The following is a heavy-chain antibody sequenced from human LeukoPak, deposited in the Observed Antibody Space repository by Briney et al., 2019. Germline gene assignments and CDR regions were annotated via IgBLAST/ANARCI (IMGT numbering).Heavy chain of an antibody. CDR2: IKEDGSEK. J-gene: IGHJ4*02. CDR3: ASGIISNGWNRRFGFDY. CDR1: GFTFSSYW. V-gene: IGHV3-7*01. Sequence: GGSLRLSCAASGFTFSSYWMSWVRQAPGKGLEWVANIKEDGSEKYYGDSVKGRFTISRDNAKNSLYLQMNSLRAEDTAVYYCASGIISNGWNRRFGFDYWGQGTLVTVSS. D-gene: IGHD5-18*01.